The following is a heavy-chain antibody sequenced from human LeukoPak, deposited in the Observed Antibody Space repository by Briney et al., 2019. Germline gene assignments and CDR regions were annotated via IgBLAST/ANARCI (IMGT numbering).Heavy chain of an antibody. CDR3: AKALQSGNYLRGGYFDY. CDR1: GFTFSSYA. D-gene: IGHD1-26*01. V-gene: IGHV3-23*01. J-gene: IGHJ4*02. Sequence: PGGSLRLSCAASGFTFSSYAMSWVRQAPGKGLEWVSAVSGSGGYTYYADSVKGRFTISRDNSKNTLYLQMNSLRAEDTAVYYCAKALQSGNYLRGGYFDYWGQGTLVTVSS. CDR2: VSGSGGYT.